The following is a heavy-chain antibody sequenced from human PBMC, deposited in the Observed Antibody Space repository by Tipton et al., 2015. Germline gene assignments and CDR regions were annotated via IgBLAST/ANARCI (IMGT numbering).Heavy chain of an antibody. Sequence: LSLTCAASGFSFDDYGMNWVRQAAGKGLEWISGINWNGGSTGYADSVKGRFTISRDNVKNSLYLQMNSLRVEDTAIYYCARGSYSNYGFDFFEYWGQGTLLTVSS. CDR1: GFSFDDYG. J-gene: IGHJ4*02. D-gene: IGHD4-11*01. CDR3: ARGSYSNYGFDFFEY. CDR2: INWNGGST. V-gene: IGHV3-20*04.